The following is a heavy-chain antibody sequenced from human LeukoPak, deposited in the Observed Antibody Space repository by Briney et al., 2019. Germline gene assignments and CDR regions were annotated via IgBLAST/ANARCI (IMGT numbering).Heavy chain of an antibody. Sequence: SETLSLTCTVSGGSISSSSYYWGWIRQPPGKGLEWIGSIYYSGSTYYNPSLKSRVTISVDTSKNQFSLKLSSVTAADTAVYYCARVSITMIVVVLWGQGTLVTVSS. CDR2: IYYSGST. CDR3: ARVSITMIVVVL. D-gene: IGHD3-22*01. V-gene: IGHV4-39*07. J-gene: IGHJ4*02. CDR1: GGSISSSSYY.